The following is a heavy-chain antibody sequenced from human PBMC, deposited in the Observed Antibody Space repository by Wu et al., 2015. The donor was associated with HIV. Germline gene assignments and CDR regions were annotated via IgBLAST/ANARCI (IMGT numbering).Heavy chain of an antibody. J-gene: IGHJ4*02. CDR3: SSEXGH. CDR1: RYTFTDHY. V-gene: IGHV1-2*04. CDR2: INPKNGVT. Sequence: QAQLVQSGAEVKKPGASVKVSCKASRYTFTDHYIHWVRQAPGQGLEWMGWINPKNGVTRYTQKFQGWVTLTRDTSISTAYMEVNALGSDDTAVFYXSSEXGHWGQGTLVTVSS.